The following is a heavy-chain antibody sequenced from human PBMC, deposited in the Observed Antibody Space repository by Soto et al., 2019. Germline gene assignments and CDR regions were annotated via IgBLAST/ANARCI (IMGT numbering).Heavy chain of an antibody. CDR2: IYYSGST. D-gene: IGHD3-22*01. Sequence: SEILSLTCTVSGGSISSYYWSWIRQPPGKGLEWIGYIYYSGSTNYNPSLKSRVTISVDTSKNQFSLKLSSVTAADTAVYYCASCSNYYDSIPMFDPWGQGTLVTSP. CDR1: GGSISSYY. V-gene: IGHV4-59*01. J-gene: IGHJ5*02. CDR3: ASCSNYYDSIPMFDP.